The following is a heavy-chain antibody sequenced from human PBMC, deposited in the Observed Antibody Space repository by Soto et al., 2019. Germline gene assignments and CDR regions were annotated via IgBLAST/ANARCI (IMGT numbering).Heavy chain of an antibody. CDR3: TVVATTFHY. CDR2: IRSKTYGGTA. Sequence: EVQLVESGRGLVKPGRSLRLSCTTSGFTFGDHAMSWFRQAPGKGLEWVGFIRSKTYGGTAEYAASVKGRFGVSRDDSKSIAYLQMNSLKTEDTAVYYCTVVATTFHYWGQGTLVTVSS. CDR1: GFTFGDHA. J-gene: IGHJ4*02. D-gene: IGHD2-15*01. V-gene: IGHV3-49*05.